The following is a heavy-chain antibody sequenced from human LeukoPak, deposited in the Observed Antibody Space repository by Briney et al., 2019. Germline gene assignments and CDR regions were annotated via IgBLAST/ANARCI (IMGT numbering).Heavy chain of an antibody. Sequence: ASVKVSCKASGYTFTTYGISWVRQAPGQRLEWMGWISAYNGNTNYAQQFQGRVTMTTDTSMSTAYMELRSLRSDDTAVYYCARDLIAVRPGWFGPWGQGSLVTVSS. V-gene: IGHV1-18*01. D-gene: IGHD6-6*01. CDR3: ARDLIAVRPGWFGP. CDR1: GYTFTTYG. J-gene: IGHJ5*02. CDR2: ISAYNGNT.